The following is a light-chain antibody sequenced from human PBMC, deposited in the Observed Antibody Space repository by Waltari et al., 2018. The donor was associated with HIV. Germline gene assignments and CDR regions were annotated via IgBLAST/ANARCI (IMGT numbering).Light chain of an antibody. V-gene: IGLV2-8*01. CDR1: SSDVGAYNY. CDR3: SSYAGSAVV. CDR2: EGN. Sequence: QSALTQPPSASGSRGQSVTISCTRTSSDVGAYNYASWYQQYPGMAPKLIIYEGNKRPSGVPDRSSGSKSGNTASLGVAGHRAEEEADFCSSSYAGSAVVFGGGTKLTVL. J-gene: IGLJ2*01.